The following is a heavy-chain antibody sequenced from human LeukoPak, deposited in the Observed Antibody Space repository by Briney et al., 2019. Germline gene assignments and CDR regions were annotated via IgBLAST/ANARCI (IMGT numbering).Heavy chain of an antibody. Sequence: ASVEVSCKASGGTFSSYAISWVRQAPGQGLEWMGGIIPIFGTANYAQKFQGRVTITADESTSTAYMELSSLRSEDTAVYYCARRYYYDSSGYLDYWGQGTLVTVSS. CDR3: ARRYYYDSSGYLDY. J-gene: IGHJ4*02. D-gene: IGHD3-22*01. CDR1: GGTFSSYA. CDR2: IIPIFGTA. V-gene: IGHV1-69*13.